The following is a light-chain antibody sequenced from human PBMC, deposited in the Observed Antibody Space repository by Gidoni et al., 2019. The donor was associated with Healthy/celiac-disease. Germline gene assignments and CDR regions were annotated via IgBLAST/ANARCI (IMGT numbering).Light chain of an antibody. CDR1: QSVSSY. Sequence: EIVLTQSTATLSLSPGERATLSCRASQSVSSYLAWYQQKPGQAPRLLIYDASNRATGIPARFSGSGSGTDFTLTISSLEPEDFAVYYCQQRSNWPPITFXQXTRLXIK. CDR3: QQRSNWPPIT. V-gene: IGKV3-11*01. CDR2: DAS. J-gene: IGKJ5*01.